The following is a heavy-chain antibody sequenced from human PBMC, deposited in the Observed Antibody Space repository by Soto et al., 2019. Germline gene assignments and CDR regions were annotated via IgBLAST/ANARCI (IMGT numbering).Heavy chain of an antibody. CDR2: IRQDGGAQ. Sequence: EVQVVESGGGLAQPGGSLRLSCITSGFTFTTYWMSWVHQAPGKGLEWVANIRQDGGAQYYVDSVKGRFTISRDNAKNSVYLQMDSLRAEDTAVYFCVRGGHGSGSYLGSDWGQGTLVTVSS. J-gene: IGHJ4*02. CDR3: VRGGHGSGSYLGSD. V-gene: IGHV3-7*03. CDR1: GFTFTTYW. D-gene: IGHD3-10*01.